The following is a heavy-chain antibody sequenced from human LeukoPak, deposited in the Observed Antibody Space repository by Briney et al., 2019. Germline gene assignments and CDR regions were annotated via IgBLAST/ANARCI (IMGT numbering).Heavy chain of an antibody. CDR3: TRDLMDYDVSTGLHHYYMDV. V-gene: IGHV3-74*01. D-gene: IGHD3-9*01. Sequence: GGSLRLSCVASGFTFSSYWMHWVRQDPRKGLVWVSRISGDGRNINYGDSVRGRFTISRDNAKNTLYLQMNTLRVEDTAVYYCTRDLMDYDVSTGLHHYYMDVWGQGTTVTVSS. CDR2: ISGDGRNI. CDR1: GFTFSSYW. J-gene: IGHJ6*02.